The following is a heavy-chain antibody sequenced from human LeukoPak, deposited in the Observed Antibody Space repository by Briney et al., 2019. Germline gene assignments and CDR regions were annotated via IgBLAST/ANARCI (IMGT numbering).Heavy chain of an antibody. Sequence: PGGSLRLSCAASGFTFSSYGMHWVRQAPGKGLEWVAVIWYDGSNKYYADSVKGRFTISRDNSKNTLYLQMNSLRAEDTAVYYCAGTKSPNYFDYWGQGTLVTVSS. V-gene: IGHV3-30*19. J-gene: IGHJ4*02. D-gene: IGHD2-8*01. CDR1: GFTFSSYG. CDR3: AGTKSPNYFDY. CDR2: IWYDGSNK.